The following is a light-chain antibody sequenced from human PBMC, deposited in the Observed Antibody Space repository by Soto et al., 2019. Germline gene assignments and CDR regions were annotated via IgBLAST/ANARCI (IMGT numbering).Light chain of an antibody. CDR3: QQYNTCPIT. J-gene: IGKJ5*01. V-gene: IGKV3-15*01. CDR1: QSVSDN. CDR2: RAS. Sequence: EVLMTQSPDTLYVSPGERVTLSCRASQSVSDNLAWYQQKPGQVPRLLVYRASTRTLGIPARFSGSESGTEFPLTIISLQSEDFAVYYCQQYNTCPITFGQGKRLEIK.